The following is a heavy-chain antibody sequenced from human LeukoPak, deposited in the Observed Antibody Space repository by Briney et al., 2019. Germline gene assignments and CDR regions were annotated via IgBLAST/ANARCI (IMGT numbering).Heavy chain of an antibody. CDR1: GFTVSSNY. CDR3: ARPRYSYGYAEYYFDY. D-gene: IGHD5-18*01. Sequence: GGSLRLSCAASGFTVSSNYMSWVRQAPGKGLEWVAVISYDGSNKYYADSVKGRFTISRDNSKNTLYLQMNSLRAEDTAVYCCARPRYSYGYAEYYFDYWGQGTLVTVSS. J-gene: IGHJ4*02. V-gene: IGHV3-30*03. CDR2: ISYDGSNK.